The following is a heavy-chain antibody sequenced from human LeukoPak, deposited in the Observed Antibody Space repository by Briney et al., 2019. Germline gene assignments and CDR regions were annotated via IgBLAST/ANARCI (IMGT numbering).Heavy chain of an antibody. J-gene: IGHJ4*02. CDR3: ARASSGSYRLDY. Sequence: GGSLRLSCAASGFTFSTYALIWVRQAPGKGLEWVSAISVTGGSTFYADSVRGRLTISRDNSKNTLYLQMNSLRAEDTAVYYCARASSGSYRLDYWGQGTLVTVSS. V-gene: IGHV3-23*01. CDR2: ISVTGGST. CDR1: GFTFSTYA. D-gene: IGHD1-26*01.